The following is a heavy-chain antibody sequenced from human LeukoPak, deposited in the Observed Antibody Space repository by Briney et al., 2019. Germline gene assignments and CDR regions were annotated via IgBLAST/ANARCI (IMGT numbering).Heavy chain of an antibody. CDR2: INAGNGNT. CDR1: GFTFTSYA. J-gene: IGHJ3*02. CDR3: AREGRWRRGYYYDSSVRGAFDI. D-gene: IGHD3-22*01. Sequence: ASVKVSCKASGFTFTSYAMHWVRQAPGQRLDWMGWINAGNGNTRYSQKFQGRVTITRDTSASTAYMELSSLRSEDTAVYYCAREGRWRRGYYYDSSVRGAFDIWGQGTMVTVSS. V-gene: IGHV1-3*01.